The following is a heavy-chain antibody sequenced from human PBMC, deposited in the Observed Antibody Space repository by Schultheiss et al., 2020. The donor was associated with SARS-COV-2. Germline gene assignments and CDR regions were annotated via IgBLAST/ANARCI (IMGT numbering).Heavy chain of an antibody. CDR2: MNPNSGNT. CDR3: ARAREATGYSGYDFGDY. J-gene: IGHJ4*02. D-gene: IGHD5-12*01. V-gene: IGHV1-8*01. Sequence: ASVKVSCKASGYTFTSYDINWVRQATGQGLEWMGWMNPNSGNTGYAQKFQGRVTMTRNTSISTAYMELRSLRSDETAVYYCARAREATGYSGYDFGDYWGQGTLVTVSS. CDR1: GYTFTSYD.